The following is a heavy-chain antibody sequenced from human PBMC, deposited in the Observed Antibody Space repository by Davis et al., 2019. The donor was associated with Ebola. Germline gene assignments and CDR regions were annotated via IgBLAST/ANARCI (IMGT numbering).Heavy chain of an antibody. J-gene: IGHJ6*02. Sequence: GESLKISCAASGFTFSSYGMHWVRQAPGKGLEWVANIKQDGSEKYYVDSVKGRFTISRDNAKNSLYLQMNSLRAEDTAVYYCAREVGVDGMDVWGQGTTVTVSS. CDR3: AREVGVDGMDV. CDR2: IKQDGSEK. CDR1: GFTFSSYG. V-gene: IGHV3-7*03. D-gene: IGHD1-26*01.